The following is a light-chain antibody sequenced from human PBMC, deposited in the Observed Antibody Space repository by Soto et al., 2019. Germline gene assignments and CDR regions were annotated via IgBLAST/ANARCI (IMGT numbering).Light chain of an antibody. CDR1: SSDVGSYNY. CDR3: SSYTSTSTLV. CDR2: EVS. J-gene: IGLJ2*01. Sequence: QSVLTQPASVSGSPGQSITISCTGTSSDVGSYNYVSWYQHHPGKAPKLMIYEVSNRPSGVSNRFSGSKSGITASLTISGLQAEDESDYYCSSYTSTSTLVFGGGTKLTVL. V-gene: IGLV2-14*01.